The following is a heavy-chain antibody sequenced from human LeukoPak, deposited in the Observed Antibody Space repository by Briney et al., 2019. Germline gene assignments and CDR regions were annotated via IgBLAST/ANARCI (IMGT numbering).Heavy chain of an antibody. D-gene: IGHD6-13*01. CDR1: GGSFSGYY. J-gene: IGHJ4*02. Sequence: PSETLSLTCAVYGGSFSGYYWSWIRQPPGKGLEWIGEINHSGSTNYNPSLKSRVTMSVDTSKNQFSLKLSSVTAADTAVYYCARDQGGSSWSADFDYWGQGTLVTVSS. CDR3: ARDQGGSSWSADFDY. CDR2: INHSGST. V-gene: IGHV4-34*01.